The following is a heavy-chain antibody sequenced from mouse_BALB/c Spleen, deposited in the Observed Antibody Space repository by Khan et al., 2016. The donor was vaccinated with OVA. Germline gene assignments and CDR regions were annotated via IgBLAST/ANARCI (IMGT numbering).Heavy chain of an antibody. CDR3: ARGASYWYFDV. V-gene: IGHV9-1*02. CDR2: INTYTGEP. CDR1: GYTFTNYG. Sequence: QIQLVQSGPELKKPGETVKISCKASGYTFTNYGMNWVKQAPGKGLKWMGWINTYTGEPTYTDDFKGRFAFSFETSASTAYLQINNLKNEDMATYFWARGASYWYFDVWGAGTTVTVSS. J-gene: IGHJ1*01.